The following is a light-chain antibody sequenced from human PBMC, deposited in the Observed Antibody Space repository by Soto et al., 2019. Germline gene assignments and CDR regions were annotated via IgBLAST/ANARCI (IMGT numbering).Light chain of an antibody. Sequence: EIVLTQSPGTVSLSPGERATLSCRASQSVSSTYLAWYQQKPGQAPRLLIYGASSRATGIPDRFSGSGSGTDFTLPISRLEPEDFAVYYCHHYGSSPQTFGQGTKVEIK. V-gene: IGKV3-20*01. CDR3: HHYGSSPQT. CDR1: QSVSSTY. J-gene: IGKJ1*01. CDR2: GAS.